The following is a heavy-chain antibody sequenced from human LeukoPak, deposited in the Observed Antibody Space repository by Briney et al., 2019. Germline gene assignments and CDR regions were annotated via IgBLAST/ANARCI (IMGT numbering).Heavy chain of an antibody. CDR3: ARHVPTHWFDP. D-gene: IGHD2-15*01. CDR1: GGSISSSSYY. Sequence: SETLSLTCTVSGGSISSSSYYWGWIRQPPGKGLEWIGSIYYSGSTYYNPSLKSRVTISVDTSKNQFSLKLSSVTAADTAVYYCARHVPTHWFDPWGQGTLVTVSS. CDR2: IYYSGST. V-gene: IGHV4-39*01. J-gene: IGHJ5*02.